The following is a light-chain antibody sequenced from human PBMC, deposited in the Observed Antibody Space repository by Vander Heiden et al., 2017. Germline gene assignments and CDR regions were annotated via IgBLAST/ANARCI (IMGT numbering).Light chain of an antibody. CDR3: QTYNSAPYT. V-gene: IGKV1-27*01. Sequence: DIQITQSPSSLSAPVGDRVTITCRASQVIGNYLAWYQQIPGKVPKLLIYAASTLQSGVPSRFSGSGSGTDFTLSISSLQPEDVATYYCQTYNSAPYTFGQGTKLEIK. CDR1: QVIGNY. CDR2: AAS. J-gene: IGKJ2*01.